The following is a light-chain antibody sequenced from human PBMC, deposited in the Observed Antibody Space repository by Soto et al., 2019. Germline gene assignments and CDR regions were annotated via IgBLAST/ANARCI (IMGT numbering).Light chain of an antibody. Sequence: ETVMTQSPATLSVSPGERATLSCRASQSISSNFLAWYQQKRGQAPRLLIHGASNRATGIPDKFSGSGSGTDFTLTITRLEPEDFAVYYCQQYGGSPRTFGEGTKVDI. CDR1: QSISSNF. CDR3: QQYGGSPRT. V-gene: IGKV3-20*01. CDR2: GAS. J-gene: IGKJ1*01.